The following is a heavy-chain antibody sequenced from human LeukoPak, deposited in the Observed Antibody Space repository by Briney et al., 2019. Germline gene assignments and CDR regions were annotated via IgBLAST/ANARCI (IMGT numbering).Heavy chain of an antibody. CDR3: ARDHPAGSDGYFDL. CDR1: GGSISSYY. V-gene: IGHV4-4*07. D-gene: IGHD6-25*01. J-gene: IGHJ2*01. CDR2: IYTSGST. Sequence: PSETLSLTCTVSGGSISSYYWSWIRQPAGKGLEWIGRIYTSGSTNYNPSLKSRVTMSVDTSKNQFSLKLSSVTAADTAVYYCARDHPAGSDGYFDLWGRGTLVTVSS.